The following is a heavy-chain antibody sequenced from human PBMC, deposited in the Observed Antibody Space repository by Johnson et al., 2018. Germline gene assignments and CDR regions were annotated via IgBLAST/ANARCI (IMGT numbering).Heavy chain of an antibody. CDR2: IWYDGSNK. CDR3: TKPPVGWLGEGAEYFQH. J-gene: IGHJ1*01. Sequence: QVQLVQSGGGVVQPGRSXRLSCAASGFTFSSYGMHWVRQAPGKGLEWVAVIWYDGSNKYYADSVKGRFTIPRDNSKNTLYLQMNSLRAEDTALYYCTKPPVGWLGEGAEYFQHWGQGTLVTVSS. CDR1: GFTFSSYG. V-gene: IGHV3-33*06. D-gene: IGHD3-3*01.